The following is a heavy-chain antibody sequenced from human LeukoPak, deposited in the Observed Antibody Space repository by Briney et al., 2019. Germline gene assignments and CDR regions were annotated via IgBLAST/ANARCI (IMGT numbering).Heavy chain of an antibody. J-gene: IGHJ5*02. D-gene: IGHD3-10*01. V-gene: IGHV4-61*02. CDR1: GGSISSGSYY. Sequence: SETLSLTCTVSGGSISSGSYYWNWIRQPAGKGLEWIGRIYSSGSTNYNPSLKSRVTISVDTSKNQFSLKLSSVTAADTAVYYCAREGLNMVRGVIPKEAWGWFDPWGQGTLVTVTS. CDR2: IYSSGST. CDR3: AREGLNMVRGVIPKEAWGWFDP.